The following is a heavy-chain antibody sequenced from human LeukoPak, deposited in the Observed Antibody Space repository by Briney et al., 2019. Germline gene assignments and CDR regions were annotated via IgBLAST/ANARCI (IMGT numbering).Heavy chain of an antibody. CDR2: ISDSGAM. CDR1: GFTFSTYS. CDR3: ARSYDFWSGYYRFDY. D-gene: IGHD3-3*01. V-gene: IGHV3-48*02. J-gene: IGHJ4*02. Sequence: GGSLRLSCAASGFTFSTYSMKWVRQAPGKGLEWVSYISDSGAMYYADSVRGRFTISRDNAKNSLYLQMNSLRDEDTAVYYCARSYDFWSGYYRFDYWGQGTLVTVSS.